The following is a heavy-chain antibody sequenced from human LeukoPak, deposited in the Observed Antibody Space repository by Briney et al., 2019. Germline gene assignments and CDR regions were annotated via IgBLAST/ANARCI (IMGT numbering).Heavy chain of an antibody. CDR2: ISSSSSYI. V-gene: IGHV3-21*01. CDR3: AKRSIAAAGISVLDY. CDR1: GFTFSSYS. J-gene: IGHJ4*02. D-gene: IGHD6-13*01. Sequence: GGSLRLSCAASGFTFSSYSMNWVRQAPGKGLEWVSSISSSSSYIYYADSVKGRFTISRDNAKNSLYLQMNSLRAEDTAVYYCAKRSIAAAGISVLDYWGQGTLVTVSS.